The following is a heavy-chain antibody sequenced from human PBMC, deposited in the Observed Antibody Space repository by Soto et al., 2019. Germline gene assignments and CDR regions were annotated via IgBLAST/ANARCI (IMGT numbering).Heavy chain of an antibody. D-gene: IGHD2-21*01. CDR2: TYHIEST. V-gene: IGHV4-4*02. J-gene: IGHJ6*04. CDR3: ARGIDAKAYSYYGTEV. Sequence: PSETLSLTRAVSGGSISRKNWVGWVPQPPVKLMYWIAETYHIESTNYNPSLKSRVTISVYKSKNQFSLKLSSVTAADTAVYYCARGIDAKAYSYYGTEVWGEATTVTVSS. CDR1: GGSISRKNW.